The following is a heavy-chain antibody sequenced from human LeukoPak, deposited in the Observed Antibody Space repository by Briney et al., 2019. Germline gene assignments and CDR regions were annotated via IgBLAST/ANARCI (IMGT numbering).Heavy chain of an antibody. Sequence: GGSLRLSCAASGFTFNSYSMNWVRQAPGKGLEWVSSISGSNSYIYYADSMKGRFTISRDNAKNSLYLQMNSLRAEDTAVYYCARVYYYDSSLDYWGQGTLVTVSS. J-gene: IGHJ4*02. CDR2: ISGSNSYI. D-gene: IGHD3-22*01. V-gene: IGHV3-21*01. CDR1: GFTFNSYS. CDR3: ARVYYYDSSLDY.